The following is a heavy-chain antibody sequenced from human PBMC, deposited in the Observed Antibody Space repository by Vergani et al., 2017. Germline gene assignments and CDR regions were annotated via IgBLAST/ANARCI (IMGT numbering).Heavy chain of an antibody. V-gene: IGHV4-39*01. Sequence: QLQLQESGQGLVKPSETLSLTCTVSGGSISSSSYYWGWIRQPPGKGLEWIGSIYYSGSTYYNPSLKSRVTISVDTSKNQFSLKLSSVTAADTAVYYCARRAVVYAFDIWGQGTMVTVSS. D-gene: IGHD6-19*01. J-gene: IGHJ3*02. CDR1: GGSISSSSYY. CDR3: ARRAVVYAFDI. CDR2: IYYSGST.